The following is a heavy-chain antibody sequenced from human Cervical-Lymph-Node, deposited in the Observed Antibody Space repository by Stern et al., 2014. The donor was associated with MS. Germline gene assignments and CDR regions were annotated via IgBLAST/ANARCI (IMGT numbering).Heavy chain of an antibody. Sequence: VQLVESGPGLVKPSQTLSLTCAVTGGSISSAEYYWSWIRQSPGKGLEWIGYIHNSGTIYYNPSLKSRVTISVDTSKNQFSLKLRSVTAADTAVYYCSRDADGYSLVFGYWGRGTLVTVSS. J-gene: IGHJ4*02. V-gene: IGHV4-30-4*01. CDR2: IHNSGTI. CDR1: GGSISSAEYY. CDR3: SRDADGYSLVFGY. D-gene: IGHD5-24*01.